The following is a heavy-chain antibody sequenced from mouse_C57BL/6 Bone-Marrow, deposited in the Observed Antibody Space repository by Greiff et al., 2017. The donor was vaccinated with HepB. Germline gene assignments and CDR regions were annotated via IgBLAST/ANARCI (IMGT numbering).Heavy chain of an antibody. CDR1: GYTFTSYW. J-gene: IGHJ3*01. CDR2: IYPGNSDT. Sequence: VQLQQSGTVLARPGASVKMSCKTSGYTFTSYWMHWVKQRPGQGLAWIGAIYPGNSDTSYNQKFKGKAKLTAVTSASTAYMELSSLTNEDSAVYYCTRCHFFAYWGQGTLVTVSA. V-gene: IGHV1-5*01. CDR3: TRCHFFAY. D-gene: IGHD1-2*01.